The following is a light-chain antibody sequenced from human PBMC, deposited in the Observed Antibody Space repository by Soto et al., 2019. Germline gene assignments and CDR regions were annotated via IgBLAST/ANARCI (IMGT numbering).Light chain of an antibody. CDR1: SDDVGGYNY. Sequence: QSALTQPASVSGSPVQSITTPCTGTSDDVGGYNYVSWYQQHPGKAPKLILYEVSNRPSGVSHRFSGSKSGNTASLTISGLQAEDEADYYCSSSTSSSFPVFGGGTQLTVL. CDR2: EVS. CDR3: SSSTSSSFPV. J-gene: IGLJ7*01. V-gene: IGLV2-14*01.